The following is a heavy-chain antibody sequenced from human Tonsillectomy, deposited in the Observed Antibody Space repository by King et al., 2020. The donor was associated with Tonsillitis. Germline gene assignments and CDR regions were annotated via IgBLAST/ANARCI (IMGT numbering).Heavy chain of an antibody. J-gene: IGHJ3*01. D-gene: IGHD2-15*01. CDR2: IYSGGST. Sequence: VQLVESGGGLIQPGGSLRLSCAASGFTVSSNYMSWVRQAPGKGLEWGSVIYSGGSTYYADSVKGRFTISRDNSKNTLYLQMNSLRAEDTAVYYCARTSWVANPFDLSGQGTMVTVSS. V-gene: IGHV3-53*01. CDR1: GFTVSSNY. CDR3: ARTSWVANPFDL.